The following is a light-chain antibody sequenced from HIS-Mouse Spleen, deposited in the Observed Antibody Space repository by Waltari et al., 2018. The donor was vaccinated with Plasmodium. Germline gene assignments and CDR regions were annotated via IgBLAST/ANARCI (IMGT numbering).Light chain of an antibody. V-gene: IGKV1-33*01. CDR3: QQYDNLLMYT. CDR1: QDISNY. J-gene: IGKJ2*01. Sequence: TITCQASQDISNYLNWYQQKPGKAPKLLIYDASNLETGVPSRFSGSGSGTDFTFTISSLQPEDIATYYCQQYDNLLMYTFGQGTKLEIK. CDR2: DAS.